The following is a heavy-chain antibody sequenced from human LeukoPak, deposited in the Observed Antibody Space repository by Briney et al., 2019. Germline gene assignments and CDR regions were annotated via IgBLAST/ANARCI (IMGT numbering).Heavy chain of an antibody. V-gene: IGHV1-18*01. CDR2: ISAYNGNT. CDR1: GYTFTSYG. J-gene: IGHJ4*02. D-gene: IGHD3-22*01. Sequence: ASVTVSCKASGYTFTSYGISWVRQAPGQGLEWMGWISAYNGNTNYTQKLQDRVTLTTDKSTTTAYMELRSLRSDDTAVYYCARDTYFDTTPLDYWGQGTLVTVSS. CDR3: ARDTYFDTTPLDY.